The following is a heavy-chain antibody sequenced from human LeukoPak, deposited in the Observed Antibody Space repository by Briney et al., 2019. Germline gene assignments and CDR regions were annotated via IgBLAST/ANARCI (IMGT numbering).Heavy chain of an antibody. D-gene: IGHD5-18*01. CDR1: GGSISSSSYY. CDR3: ARGYNANYFDY. J-gene: IGHJ4*02. Sequence: PSETLSLTCTVSGGSISSSSYYWGWIRQPPGKGLEWIGSIYYSGSTYYNPSLKSRVTISVDTPKNQFSLKLSSVTAADTAVYYCARGYNANYFDYWGQGTLVTVSS. V-gene: IGHV4-39*01. CDR2: IYYSGST.